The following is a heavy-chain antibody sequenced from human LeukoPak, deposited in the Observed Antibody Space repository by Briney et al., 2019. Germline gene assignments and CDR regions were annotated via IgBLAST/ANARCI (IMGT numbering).Heavy chain of an antibody. V-gene: IGHV3-23*01. Sequence: GGSLRLSCAASGFTFSTYAMSWVRQAPGKGLEWVSAMSGSGGNTYYADSVKGRFTISRDNSKDTLYLQMNSLRAEDTAVYYCARDNRGTSNTDCWGQGTLVTVSS. CDR1: GFTFSTYA. J-gene: IGHJ4*02. D-gene: IGHD4-23*01. CDR3: ARDNRGTSNTDC. CDR2: MSGSGGNT.